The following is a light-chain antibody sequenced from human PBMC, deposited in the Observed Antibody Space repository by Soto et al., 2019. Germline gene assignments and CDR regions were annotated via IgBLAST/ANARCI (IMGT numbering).Light chain of an antibody. CDR3: QQYYNSPPLT. V-gene: IGKV3-20*01. Sequence: EIVLTQSPGTLSLSPGERATLSCWASQSVSFSYLAWYQQKPGQAPRLLIYGASSRAAGIPNRFSGSGSGTDFTLTISSLQSEDFAVYYCQQYYNSPPLTFGGGTKVEIK. CDR1: QSVSFSY. J-gene: IGKJ4*01. CDR2: GAS.